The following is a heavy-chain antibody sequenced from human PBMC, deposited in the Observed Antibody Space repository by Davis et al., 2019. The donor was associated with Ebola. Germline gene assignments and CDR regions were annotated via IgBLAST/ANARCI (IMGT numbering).Heavy chain of an antibody. Sequence: SETLSLTCTVSGGSISSYYWSWIRQPPGKGLEWIGYIYYSGSTNYNPSLKSRVTISVDTSKNEISLKLRSVTAADTAVYYCAREMYTSSSGAIDYWGQGTLVTVSP. CDR2: IYYSGST. CDR1: GGSISSYY. D-gene: IGHD6-6*01. V-gene: IGHV4-59*01. CDR3: AREMYTSSSGAIDY. J-gene: IGHJ4*02.